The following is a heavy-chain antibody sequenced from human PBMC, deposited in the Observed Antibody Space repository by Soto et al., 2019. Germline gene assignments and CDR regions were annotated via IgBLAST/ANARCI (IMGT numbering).Heavy chain of an antibody. CDR2: ISAYNGNT. Sequence: ASVKVSCKASGYTFTSYGISWVRQAPGQGLEWMGWISAYNGNTNYAQKLQGRVTMTTDTSTSTAYMELRSLRSDDTAVYYCARENLYCGGDCWAYWGQGTLVTAPQ. CDR1: GYTFTSYG. CDR3: ARENLYCGGDCWAY. V-gene: IGHV1-18*01. J-gene: IGHJ4*02. D-gene: IGHD2-21*02.